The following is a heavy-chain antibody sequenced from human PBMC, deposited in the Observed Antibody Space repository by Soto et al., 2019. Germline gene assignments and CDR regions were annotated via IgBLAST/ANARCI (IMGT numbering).Heavy chain of an antibody. CDR2: IYYSGST. J-gene: IGHJ4*02. CDR3: ARHAYYYESSGYYYPFDY. CDR1: GGSVSSGSYY. D-gene: IGHD3-22*01. V-gene: IGHV4-61*01. Sequence: SETLSLTCTVSGGSVSSGSYYWSWIRQPPGKGLEWIGYIYYSGSTNYNPSLKSRVTISVDTSKNQFSLKLSSVTAADTAVYYCARHAYYYESSGYYYPFDYWGQGTLVTVSS.